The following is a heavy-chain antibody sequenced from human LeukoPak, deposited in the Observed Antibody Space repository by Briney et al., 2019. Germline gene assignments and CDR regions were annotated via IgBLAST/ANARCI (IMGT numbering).Heavy chain of an antibody. CDR1: GFTFSSYG. Sequence: GRSLRLSCAASGFTFSSYGMHWVRQAPGKGLEGLAVIWYDGSNKYYADSVKGRFTISRDNSKNTLYLQMNSLRAEDTAVYYCARDRFYGSGSDIFDYWGQGTLVTVSS. V-gene: IGHV3-33*01. CDR2: IWYDGSNK. D-gene: IGHD3-10*01. CDR3: ARDRFYGSGSDIFDY. J-gene: IGHJ4*02.